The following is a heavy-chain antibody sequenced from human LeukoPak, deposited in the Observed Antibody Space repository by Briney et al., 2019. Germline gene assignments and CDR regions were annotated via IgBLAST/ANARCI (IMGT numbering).Heavy chain of an antibody. Sequence: GSLRLSCAASGFIFSRCGMNWVRQAPGKGLEWVSSISGTSTHIYYADSVKGRFTISRDNAQNSVYLQMNSLRAEDTAVYYCTRGSEWTSGVSDYWGQGTLVTVSS. CDR2: ISGTSTHI. CDR3: TRGSEWTSGVSDY. J-gene: IGHJ4*02. D-gene: IGHD3-3*01. V-gene: IGHV3-21*01. CDR1: GFIFSRCG.